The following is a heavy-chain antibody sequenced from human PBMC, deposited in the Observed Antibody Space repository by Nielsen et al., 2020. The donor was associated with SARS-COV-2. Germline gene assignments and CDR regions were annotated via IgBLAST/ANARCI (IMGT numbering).Heavy chain of an antibody. J-gene: IGHJ6*03. CDR2: ISSSSSYI. CDR3: AREGGGIAAAAVLDYYYYYMDV. V-gene: IGHV3-21*01. Sequence: GGSLRLSCAASGSTFSSYSMNWVRQAPGKGLEWVSSISSSSSYIYYADSVKGRFTISRDNAKNSLYLQMNSLRAEDTAVYYCAREGGGIAAAAVLDYYYYYMDVWGKGTTVTVSS. D-gene: IGHD6-25*01. CDR1: GSTFSSYS.